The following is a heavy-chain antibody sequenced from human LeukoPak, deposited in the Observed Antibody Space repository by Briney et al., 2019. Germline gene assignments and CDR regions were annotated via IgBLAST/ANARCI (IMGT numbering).Heavy chain of an antibody. V-gene: IGHV3-23*01. CDR1: GFTFSSYA. CDR3: AKDTSIGKYCTSGVCSPFDY. Sequence: GGSLRLSCAGSGFTFSSYAMSWVRQAPGKGLEWVSAIGDSGDYTYYADSVKGRFTISRDNSKNTLYLHVNSLRAEDTAVYYCAKDTSIGKYCTSGVCSPFDYWGQGTLVTVSS. J-gene: IGHJ4*02. D-gene: IGHD2-8*01. CDR2: IGDSGDYT.